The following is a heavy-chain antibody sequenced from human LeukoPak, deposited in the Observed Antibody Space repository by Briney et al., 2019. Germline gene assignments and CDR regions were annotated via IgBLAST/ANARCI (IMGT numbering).Heavy chain of an antibody. CDR1: GYTFTSYA. V-gene: IGHV7-4-1*02. CDR2: INTNTGNP. Sequence: GASVKVSCKASGYTFTSYAMNWVRQAPGQGLEWMGWINTNTGNPTYAQGFTGRFVFSLDTSVSTAYLQISSLKAEDTAVYYCAITVAGSFEGTFDIWGQGTMVTVSS. CDR3: AITVAGSFEGTFDI. D-gene: IGHD6-19*01. J-gene: IGHJ3*02.